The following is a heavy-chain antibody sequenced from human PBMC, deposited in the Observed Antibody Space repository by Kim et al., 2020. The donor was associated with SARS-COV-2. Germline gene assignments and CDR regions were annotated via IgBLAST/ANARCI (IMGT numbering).Heavy chain of an antibody. Sequence: SETLSLTCTVSGGSISSYYWSWIRQPPGKGLEWIGYIYYSGSTNYNPSLKSRVTISVDTYKNQFSLKLSSVTAADTAVYYCARHGSYGSGNPLRYWGQGTLVTVSS. CDR3: ARHGSYGSGNPLRY. D-gene: IGHD3-10*01. J-gene: IGHJ4*02. CDR2: IYYSGST. CDR1: GGSISSYY. V-gene: IGHV4-59*08.